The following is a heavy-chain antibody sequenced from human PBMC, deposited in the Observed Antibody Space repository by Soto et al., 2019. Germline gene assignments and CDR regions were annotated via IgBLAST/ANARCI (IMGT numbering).Heavy chain of an antibody. CDR1: GYTFTSYY. V-gene: IGHV1-46*01. D-gene: IGHD2-8*01. J-gene: IGHJ4*02. CDR2: INPSGGST. Sequence: QVQLVQSGAEVKKPGASVKISCKASGYTFTSYYMHWVRQAPGQGLEWMGIINPSGGSTNYAQKLQCRGAMTRDTSTSTVYMELNSLRSEDTAVYYCARPPYPGCINAVCYPLDYWGQGTLVTVSS. CDR3: ARPPYPGCINAVCYPLDY.